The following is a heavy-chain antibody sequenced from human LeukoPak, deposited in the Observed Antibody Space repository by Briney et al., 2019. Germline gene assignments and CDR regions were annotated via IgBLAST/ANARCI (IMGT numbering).Heavy chain of an antibody. CDR3: ASTAMATWVDYYYYYMDV. V-gene: IGHV4-4*07. J-gene: IGHJ6*03. CDR2: IYTSGST. CDR1: GGSISSYY. D-gene: IGHD5-18*01. Sequence: SETLSLTCTVSGGSISSYYWSWIRQPAGKGLEWIGRIYTSGSTNYNPSLTSRVTISVDTSKNQFSLKLSSVTAADTAVYYCASTAMATWVDYYYYYMDVWGKGTTVTISS.